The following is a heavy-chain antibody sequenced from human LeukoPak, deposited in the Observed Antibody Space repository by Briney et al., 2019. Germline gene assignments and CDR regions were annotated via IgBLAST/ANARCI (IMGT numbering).Heavy chain of an antibody. J-gene: IGHJ4*02. CDR3: AKEHISGWPNFDS. CDR1: GFAFNDFT. D-gene: IGHD6-19*01. Sequence: PGGSLRLSCAASGFAFNDFTMHWVRQPPGKGLEWISLISGDGGSIYYADSVKGRFTISIDKSRDSLSLYLQMNSLRADDSALYYCAKEHISGWPNFDSWGQGTLVTVSS. CDR2: ISGDGGSI. V-gene: IGHV3-43*01.